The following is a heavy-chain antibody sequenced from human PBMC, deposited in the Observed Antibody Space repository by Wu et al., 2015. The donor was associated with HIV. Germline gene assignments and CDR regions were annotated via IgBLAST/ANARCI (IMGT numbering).Heavy chain of an antibody. D-gene: IGHD1-1*01. CDR3: ARDLGEMTTS. CDR2: HIPIIHTT. V-gene: IGHV1-69*18. CDR1: QSTFSDYY. Sequence: QVQLLQSGPEVRRPRASVKVSCKSSQSTFSDYYIHWVRQAPGQGLEWMGRHIPIIHTTDYSEKFNGRVLITADELTNTAYMQLNSLRSEDTAIYYCARDLGEMTTSWGQGTLVTVSS. J-gene: IGHJ1*01.